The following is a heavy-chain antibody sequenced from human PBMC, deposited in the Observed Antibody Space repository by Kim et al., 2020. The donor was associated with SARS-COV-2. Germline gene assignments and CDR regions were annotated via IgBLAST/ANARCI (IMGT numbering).Heavy chain of an antibody. CDR2: T. J-gene: IGHJ4*02. V-gene: IGHV1-3*01. CDR3: GRQGPSASVAY. Sequence: TKYSQKFQGRVSITRDTSARAAYMEVSSLRSEDTAAYYCGRQGPSASVAYWGQGTLVTVSS. D-gene: IGHD2-15*01.